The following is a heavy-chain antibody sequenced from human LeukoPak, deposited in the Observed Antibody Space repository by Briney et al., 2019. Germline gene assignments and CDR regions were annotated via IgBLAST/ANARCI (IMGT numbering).Heavy chain of an antibody. CDR3: ARDRYEKATSPTDFHY. CDR2: ISAYHGNT. V-gene: IGHV1-18*01. J-gene: IGHJ4*02. Sequence: GASVKVSCKASGGTFSSYAISWVRQAPGQGLEWMGWISAYHGNTNYAQKVQGRVTMTTDTSTNTVYMELKNLRSDDTGIYYCARDRYEKATSPTDFHYWGQGTLVTVSS. D-gene: IGHD5-12*01. CDR1: GGTFSSYA.